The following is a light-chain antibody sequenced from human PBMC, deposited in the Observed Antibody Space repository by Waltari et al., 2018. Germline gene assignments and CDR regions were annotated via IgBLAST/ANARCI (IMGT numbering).Light chain of an antibody. CDR2: NTH. J-gene: IGLJ3*02. V-gene: IGLV7-43*01. CDR3: LLYFGGAHLV. CDR1: IGAVNSGYY. Sequence: QTVVTQEPSLTVSPGGTVTLTCASSIGAVNSGYYPNWFQQKPGQAPRSLIYNTHNKHPWTPARFSGSLLWGKAALTLSSVQPEDEADYYCLLYFGGAHLVFGGGTKLTVL.